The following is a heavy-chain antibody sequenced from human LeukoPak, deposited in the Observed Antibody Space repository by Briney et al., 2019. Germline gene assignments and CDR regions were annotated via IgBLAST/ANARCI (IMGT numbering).Heavy chain of an antibody. CDR3: ARLSSTLYYSMDV. Sequence: TSETLSLTCAVSGGSISSYYWTWIRQPPGKGLEWAGYIQNSAIYRAKIKSSPSLQSRVSLSIDTSKNQVSLTVNSVTAADTAVYYCARLSSTLYYSMDVWGPGTAVTVSS. D-gene: IGHD6-6*01. CDR2: IQNSAIYRAKI. V-gene: IGHV4-59*08. J-gene: IGHJ6*02. CDR1: GGSISSYY.